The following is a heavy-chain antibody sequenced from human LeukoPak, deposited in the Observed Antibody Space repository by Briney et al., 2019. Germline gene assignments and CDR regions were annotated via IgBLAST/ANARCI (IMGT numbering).Heavy chain of an antibody. D-gene: IGHD1-26*01. CDR2: IYYSGST. V-gene: IGHV4-59*12. CDR3: ARGGSGSYSDAFDI. J-gene: IGHJ3*02. Sequence: SETLSLTCTVSGGSISSYYWSWIRQPPGKGLEWIGYIYYSGSTNYNPSLKSRVTISVDTSKNQFSLKLSSVTAADTAMYYCARGGSGSYSDAFDIWGQGTMVTVSS. CDR1: GGSISSYY.